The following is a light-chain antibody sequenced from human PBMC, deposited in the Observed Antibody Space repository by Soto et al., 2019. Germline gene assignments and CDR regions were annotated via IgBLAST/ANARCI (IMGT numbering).Light chain of an antibody. CDR1: QGISNY. CDR2: AAS. V-gene: IGKV1-9*01. CDR3: QHLNSYPIT. J-gene: IGKJ5*01. Sequence: DIQLTQSPSFLSASVGDRVTITCRASQGISNYLAWYQQKPGKAPKLLIYAASTLQTGVPSRFSGSGSGTEFTLTISSLQPEDFETYYCQHLNSYPITFGQGTRLEIK.